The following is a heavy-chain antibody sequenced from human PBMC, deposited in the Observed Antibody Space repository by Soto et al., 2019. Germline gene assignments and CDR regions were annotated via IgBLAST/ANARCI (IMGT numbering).Heavy chain of an antibody. J-gene: IGHJ4*02. V-gene: IGHV3-21*06. CDR3: ARKSNSDISGYDDFDH. CDR1: GFSFISSD. D-gene: IGHD3-22*01. CDR2: INYSGLYM. Sequence: DVPLVESGGGLVEPGGSLRLSCAASGFSFISSDMTWVRQATGRGLEYVSSINYSGLYMFYAEPAKGRFTISRDNAKNLVYLWMNGLRTEDTAVYWCARKSNSDISGYDDFDHWGQGTLVTVSS.